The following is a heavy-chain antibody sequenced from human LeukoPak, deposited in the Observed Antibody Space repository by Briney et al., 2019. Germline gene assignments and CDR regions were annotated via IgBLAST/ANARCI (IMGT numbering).Heavy chain of an antibody. D-gene: IGHD3-3*01. CDR2: ISYDGGNK. Sequence: GRSLRLSCAASGFTFSSYAMHWVRQAPGKGLEWVAVISYDGGNKYYADSVKGRFTISRDNSKNTLYLQMNSLRAEDTAVYYCARVFYDFRSGPDYWGQGTLVTVSS. CDR1: GFTFSSYA. J-gene: IGHJ4*02. V-gene: IGHV3-30-3*01. CDR3: ARVFYDFRSGPDY.